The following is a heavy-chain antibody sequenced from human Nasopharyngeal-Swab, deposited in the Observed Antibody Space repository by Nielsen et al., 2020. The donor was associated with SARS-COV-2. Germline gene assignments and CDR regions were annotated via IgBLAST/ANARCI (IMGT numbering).Heavy chain of an antibody. CDR2: IYHSGST. V-gene: IGHV4-4*02. CDR3: ARDGKDSSGWYFGSWFDP. D-gene: IGHD6-19*01. J-gene: IGHJ5*02. Sequence: WIRQPPGKGLEWIGEIYHSGSTNYNPSLKSRVTISVDKSKNQFSLKLSSVTAADTAVYYCARDGKDSSGWYFGSWFDPWGQGTLVTVSS.